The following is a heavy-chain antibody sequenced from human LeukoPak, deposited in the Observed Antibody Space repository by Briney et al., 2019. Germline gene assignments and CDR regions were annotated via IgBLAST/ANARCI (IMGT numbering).Heavy chain of an antibody. CDR2: IYYSGST. CDR1: GGSISSSIYY. J-gene: IGHJ5*02. D-gene: IGHD5-12*01. CDR3: ARQGGGYDSWFDP. V-gene: IGHV4-39*01. Sequence: PSETLSLTCTVSGGSISSSIYYWGWIRQPPGKGLEWIGSIYYSGSTYYNPSLKSRVTISVDTSKNQFSLKLSSVTAADTAVYYCARQGGGYDSWFDPWGQGTLVTVSS.